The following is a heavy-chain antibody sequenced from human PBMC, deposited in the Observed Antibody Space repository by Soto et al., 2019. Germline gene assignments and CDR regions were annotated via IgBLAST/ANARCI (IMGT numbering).Heavy chain of an antibody. J-gene: IGHJ4*02. Sequence: QVQLVESGGGVVQPGRSLRLSCAASGFTFSSYGMHWVRQAPGKGLEWVAVIWYDGSNKNYADSVRGRFTISRDNSKNTLYLQMNSLRAEDTAVYYCARDSSYIARPAPDYWGQGTLVTVSS. CDR3: ARDSSYIARPAPDY. CDR2: IWYDGSNK. CDR1: GFTFSSYG. V-gene: IGHV3-33*01. D-gene: IGHD5-12*01.